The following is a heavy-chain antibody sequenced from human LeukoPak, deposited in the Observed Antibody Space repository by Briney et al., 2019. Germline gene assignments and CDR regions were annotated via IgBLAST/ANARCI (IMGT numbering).Heavy chain of an antibody. Sequence: GGSLRLSCAGSGFTFSSYWMTWVRQAPGKGLEWVANIKQDGSEKYYVDSVKGRFTISRDNAKNSLYLQTNSLRVEDTAVYYCARRYCSGGSCYQYFDYWGQGTLVTVSS. CDR3: ARRYCSGGSCYQYFDY. CDR1: GFTFSSYW. J-gene: IGHJ4*02. D-gene: IGHD2-15*01. V-gene: IGHV3-7*01. CDR2: IKQDGSEK.